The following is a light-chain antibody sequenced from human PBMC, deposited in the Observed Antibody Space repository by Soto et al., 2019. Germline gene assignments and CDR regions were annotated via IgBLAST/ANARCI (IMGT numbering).Light chain of an antibody. CDR3: QQYGSSVLT. CDR2: VAS. V-gene: IGKV3-20*01. CDR1: RSISNSY. J-gene: IGKJ5*01. Sequence: EIVLTQSPGTLSLSAGERATFSCRASRSISNSYLAWYQQKPGQAPRLLIYVASSRATGIPDRFSGSGSGTDFTLTISRLEPEDFAVYYCQQYGSSVLTFGQGTRLEIK.